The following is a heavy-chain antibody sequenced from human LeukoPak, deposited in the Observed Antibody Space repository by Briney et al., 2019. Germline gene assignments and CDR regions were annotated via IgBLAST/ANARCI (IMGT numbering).Heavy chain of an antibody. D-gene: IGHD6-19*01. CDR3: ARVGAVAGPSAAFDI. Sequence: MTSETLSLTCTVSGGSISSYYWSWIRQPAGKGLEWIGRIYTSGSTNYNPSLKSRVTMSVDTSKNQFSLKLSSVTAADTAVYYCARVGAVAGPSAAFDIWGQGTMVTVSS. J-gene: IGHJ3*02. CDR1: GGSISSYY. CDR2: IYTSGST. V-gene: IGHV4-4*07.